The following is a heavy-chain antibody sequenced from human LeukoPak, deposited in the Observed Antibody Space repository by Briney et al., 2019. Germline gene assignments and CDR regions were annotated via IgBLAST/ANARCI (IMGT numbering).Heavy chain of an antibody. Sequence: GGSLRLSCAASGFTFSSYNMNWVRQAPGKGLEWVSYITSSSSTIYYAHSVKGRFTISRDNAKNSLYLQMNSLRDEDTAVYYCAREYSSSSGSVSDYWGQGTLVTVSS. CDR1: GFTFSSYN. J-gene: IGHJ4*02. CDR2: ITSSSSTI. CDR3: AREYSSSSGSVSDY. D-gene: IGHD6-6*01. V-gene: IGHV3-48*02.